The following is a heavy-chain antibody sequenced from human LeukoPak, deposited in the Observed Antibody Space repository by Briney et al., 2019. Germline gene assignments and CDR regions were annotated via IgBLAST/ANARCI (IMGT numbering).Heavy chain of an antibody. CDR3: ARDQEGFDY. V-gene: IGHV1-46*01. CDR1: GYTFTSNY. CDR2: IYPRDGST. Sequence: GASAKVSCKASGYTFTSNYIHWVRQAPGQGLEWMGMIYPRDGSTSYAQKFQGRVTVTRDTSTGTVHMELSGLRSEDTAVYYCARDQEGFDYWGQGTLVTVSS. J-gene: IGHJ4*02.